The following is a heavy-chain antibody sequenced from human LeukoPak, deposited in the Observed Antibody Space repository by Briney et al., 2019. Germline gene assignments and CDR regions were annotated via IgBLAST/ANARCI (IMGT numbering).Heavy chain of an antibody. CDR1: GGSINNYY. Sequence: PSETLSLTCTVSGGSINNYYRSWVRQPPGKGLEWIGYIHYSGTTSYNPSLKSRVTISVDTSKNQFSLKLSSVTAADTALYFCTRGTGWYLYWGQGTLVTVSS. CDR3: TRGTGWYLY. V-gene: IGHV4-59*01. CDR2: IHYSGTT. D-gene: IGHD6-19*01. J-gene: IGHJ4*02.